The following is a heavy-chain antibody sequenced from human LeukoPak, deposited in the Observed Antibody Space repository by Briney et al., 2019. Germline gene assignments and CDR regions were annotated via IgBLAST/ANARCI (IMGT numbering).Heavy chain of an antibody. CDR2: ISSNGGST. V-gene: IGHV3-64D*06. D-gene: IGHD5-12*01. CDR1: GFTFSSYA. J-gene: IGHJ4*02. CDR3: VKGLYSGYDPDY. Sequence: GGSLRLSCSASGFTFSSYAMHWVRQAPGKGLEYASAISSNGGSTYYADSVKGRFTISRDNSKNTLYLQMSSLRAGDTAVYYCVKGLYSGYDPDYWGQGTLVTVSS.